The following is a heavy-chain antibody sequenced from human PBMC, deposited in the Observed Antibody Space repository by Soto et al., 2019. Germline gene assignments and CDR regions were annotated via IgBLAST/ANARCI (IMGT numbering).Heavy chain of an antibody. CDR3: ARRVACSGGSCYTNWFDP. V-gene: IGHV4-39*01. J-gene: IGHJ5*02. CDR1: GGSISSSSYY. D-gene: IGHD2-15*01. Sequence: SETLSLTCTVSGGSISSSSYYWGWIRQPPGKGLEWIGSIYYSGSTYYNPSLKSRVTISVDTSKNQFSLKLSSVTAADTAVYYCARRVACSGGSCYTNWFDPWGQGTLVTVSS. CDR2: IYYSGST.